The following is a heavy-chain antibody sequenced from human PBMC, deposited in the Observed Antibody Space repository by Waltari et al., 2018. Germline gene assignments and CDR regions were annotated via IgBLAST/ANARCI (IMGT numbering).Heavy chain of an antibody. CDR1: GITFTGSA. CDR2: ISKSGGGT. Sequence: EVQLLASGGDLVQSGGSLRLYCAASGITFTGSAMCWVRQAPGKGLGWVSAISKSGGGTYYADSVNGRFTISRDNSKSTLYLQMNSLRAEDTALYYCAKARGAQDFDYWGQGTLVTVLS. J-gene: IGHJ4*02. V-gene: IGHV3-23*01. CDR3: AKARGAQDFDY.